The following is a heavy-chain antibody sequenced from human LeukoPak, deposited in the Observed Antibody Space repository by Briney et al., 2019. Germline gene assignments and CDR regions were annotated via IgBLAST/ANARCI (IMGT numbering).Heavy chain of an antibody. J-gene: IGHJ4*02. D-gene: IGHD6-13*01. CDR3: ARDLFGVGSSWSYYFDY. V-gene: IGHV4-4*07. CDR1: GGSISSYY. Sequence: SETLSLTCTVSGGSISSYYWSWIRQPAGKGLEWIGRIYTSGSTNYNPSLKSRVTMSVDTSKNQFSLKLSSVTAADTAVYYCARDLFGVGSSWSYYFDYWAREPWSPSPQ. CDR2: IYTSGST.